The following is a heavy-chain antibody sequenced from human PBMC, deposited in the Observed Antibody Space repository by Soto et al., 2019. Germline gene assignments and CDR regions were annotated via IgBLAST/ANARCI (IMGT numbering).Heavy chain of an antibody. CDR2: FDPEDGET. CDR1: GYSFTSYW. V-gene: IGHV1-24*01. D-gene: IGHD6-19*01. Sequence: GESLKISCKGSGYSFTSYWIGWVRQAPGKGLEWMGGFDPEDGETIYAQKFQGRVTMTEDTSTDTAYMELSSLRSEDTAVYYCAQKSSGYSSGRAFDIWGQGTMVTVSS. J-gene: IGHJ3*02. CDR3: AQKSSGYSSGRAFDI.